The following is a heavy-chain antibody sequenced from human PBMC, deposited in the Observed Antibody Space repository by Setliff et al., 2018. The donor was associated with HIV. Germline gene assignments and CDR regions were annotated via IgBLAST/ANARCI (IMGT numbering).Heavy chain of an antibody. V-gene: IGHV4-59*10. CDR1: DDSFSNYD. J-gene: IGHJ4*02. CDR2: VYSSGNT. Sequence: SETLSLTCVVSDDSFSNYDWTWIRQPAGKGLEWIGRVYSSGNTYYNPSLKSRAAISLNTSKNQFSLRLRSVTAADTAIYYCATTTAPAGPFDYWGLGTLVTVSS. D-gene: IGHD1-1*01. CDR3: ATTTAPAGPFDY.